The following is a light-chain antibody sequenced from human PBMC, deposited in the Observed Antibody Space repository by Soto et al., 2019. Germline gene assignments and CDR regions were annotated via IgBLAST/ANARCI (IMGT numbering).Light chain of an antibody. CDR3: SSYTTSNTLV. CDR2: DVS. CDR1: SGDVGSYNY. Sequence: QSALTQPASVSGSTGQSITISCTGTSGDVGSYNYVSWYQQHPGKAPKLMIYDVSDRPSGVSNRFSGSKSGNTASLTISGLQTEDEANYYCSSYTTSNTLVFGGGTKLNVL. J-gene: IGLJ2*01. V-gene: IGLV2-14*03.